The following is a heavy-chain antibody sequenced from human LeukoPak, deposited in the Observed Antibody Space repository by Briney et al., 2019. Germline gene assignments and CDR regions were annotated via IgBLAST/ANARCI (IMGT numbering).Heavy chain of an antibody. V-gene: IGHV3-30-3*01. Sequence: GGSLRLSCAASGFTFSSYAMHWVRQAPGKGLEWVAVISYDGSSKYYADSVKGRFTISRDNSKKMMYLQMNNLRAEDTALYYCARQKDIVVVVTTTGSFDYWGQGTLVTVSS. CDR3: ARQKDIVVVVTTTGSFDY. J-gene: IGHJ4*02. CDR1: GFTFSSYA. D-gene: IGHD2-15*01. CDR2: ISYDGSSK.